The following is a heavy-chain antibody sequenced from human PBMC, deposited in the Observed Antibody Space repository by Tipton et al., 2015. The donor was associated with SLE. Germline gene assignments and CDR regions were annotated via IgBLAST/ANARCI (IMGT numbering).Heavy chain of an antibody. CDR1: GGSISSHY. CDR2: IYHSGST. J-gene: IGHJ4*02. Sequence: TLSLTCTVSGGSISSHYWSWIRQPPGKGREWIGSIYHSGSTYYNPSLKSRVTISVDTSKNQFSLKLSSVTAADTAVYYGARGGIADPFDYWGQGTLVTVSS. D-gene: IGHD6-13*01. CDR3: ARGGIADPFDY. V-gene: IGHV4-59*08.